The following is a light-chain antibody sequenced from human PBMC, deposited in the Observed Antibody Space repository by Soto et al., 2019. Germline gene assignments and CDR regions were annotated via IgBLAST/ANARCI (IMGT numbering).Light chain of an antibody. Sequence: DVQMTQSPSSLSVSVGDRVTITCRASQGISNSLAWYQQRPGRVPKLLIYGASNLQSEVPSRFSGSGSGTDFTLTISSLQPEDVATYYCQKYDSAARTFGQGTKVDIK. V-gene: IGKV1-27*01. CDR2: GAS. J-gene: IGKJ1*01. CDR1: QGISNS. CDR3: QKYDSAART.